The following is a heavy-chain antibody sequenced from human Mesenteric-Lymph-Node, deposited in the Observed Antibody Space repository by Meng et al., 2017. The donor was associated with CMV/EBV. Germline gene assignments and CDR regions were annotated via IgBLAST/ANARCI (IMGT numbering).Heavy chain of an antibody. V-gene: IGHV1-46*01. CDR2: INPSGGST. Sequence: ASVKVSCKAFGYTFTSFGISWVRQAPGQGLEWMGIINPSGGSTSYAQKFQGRVTMTRDTSTSTVYMELSSLRSEDTAVYYCASCFIGTSCSIDYWGQGTLVTVSS. CDR3: ASCFIGTSCSIDY. CDR1: GYTFTSFG. J-gene: IGHJ4*02. D-gene: IGHD2-2*01.